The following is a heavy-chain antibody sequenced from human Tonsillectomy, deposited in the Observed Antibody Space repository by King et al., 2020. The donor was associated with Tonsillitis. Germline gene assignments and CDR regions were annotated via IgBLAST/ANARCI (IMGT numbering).Heavy chain of an antibody. J-gene: IGHJ4*02. V-gene: IGHV3-9*01. Sequence: VQLVESGGGLVQPGRSLRLSCAASGFTFDDYAMHWVWQAPGKGLEWVSGISWNSGSIGYADSVKGRFTISRDNAKNSLYLQMNSLRAEDTALYYCAKTHYGDYGFDYWGQGTLVTVSS. CDR3: AKTHYGDYGFDY. D-gene: IGHD4-17*01. CDR1: GFTFDDYA. CDR2: ISWNSGSI.